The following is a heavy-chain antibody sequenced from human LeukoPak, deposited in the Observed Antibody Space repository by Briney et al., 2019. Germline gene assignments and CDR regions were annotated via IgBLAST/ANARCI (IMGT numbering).Heavy chain of an antibody. CDR2: IYYSGST. CDR3: ASKDWDSGGWSIDY. CDR1: GGSISSGDYY. Sequence: PSQTLSLTCTVSGGSISSGDYYWSWIRQPPGKGLEWIGYIYYSGSTYYNPSLKSRVTISVDTSKNQFSLKLSSVTAADTAVYYCASKDWDSGGWSIDYWGQGTLVTVSS. V-gene: IGHV4-30-4*08. J-gene: IGHJ4*02. D-gene: IGHD6-19*01.